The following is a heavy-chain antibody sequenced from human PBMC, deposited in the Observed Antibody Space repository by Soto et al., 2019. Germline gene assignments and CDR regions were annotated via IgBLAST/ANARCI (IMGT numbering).Heavy chain of an antibody. Sequence: SETLSLTCAVSGGSISSGGYSWSWIRQPPGKGLEWIGYIYHSGSTYYNPSLKSRVTISVDRSKNQFSLKLSSVTAADTAVYYCASSLYYDSISVGFDIWGQGTMVTVSS. V-gene: IGHV4-30-2*01. CDR2: IYHSGST. CDR3: ASSLYYDSISVGFDI. D-gene: IGHD3-22*01. CDR1: GGSISSGGYS. J-gene: IGHJ3*02.